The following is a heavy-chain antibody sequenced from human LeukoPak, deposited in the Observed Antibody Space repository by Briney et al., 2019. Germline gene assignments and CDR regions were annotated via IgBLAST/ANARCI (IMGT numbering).Heavy chain of an antibody. D-gene: IGHD3-3*01. CDR3: ARAPNDFWSGYGYYYYMDV. CDR1: GYTFTGYY. CDR2: INPNSGGT. V-gene: IGHV1-2*02. Sequence: ASVKVSCKASGYTFTGYYMHWVRQAPGQGLEWMGWINPNSGGTNYAQKFQGRVTMTRDTSIGTAYMELSRLRSDDTAVYYCARAPNDFWSGYGYYYYMDVWGKGTTVTVSS. J-gene: IGHJ6*03.